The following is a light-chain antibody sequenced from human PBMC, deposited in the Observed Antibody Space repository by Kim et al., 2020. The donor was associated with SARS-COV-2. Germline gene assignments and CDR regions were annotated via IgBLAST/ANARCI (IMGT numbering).Light chain of an antibody. CDR2: FDD. CDR1: NIDEKS. Sequence: GKTARISCGGDNIDEKSVHWYQQKPGQAPVLVMYFDDDRPSGIPERFSGSNSGNTATLTISRVEAADEADYYCQVLDTVGDHRVVFGGGTQLTVL. CDR3: QVLDTVGDHRVV. V-gene: IGLV3-21*04. J-gene: IGLJ2*01.